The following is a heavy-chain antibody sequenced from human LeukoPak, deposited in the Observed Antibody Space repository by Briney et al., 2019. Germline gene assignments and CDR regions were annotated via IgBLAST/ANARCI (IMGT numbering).Heavy chain of an antibody. CDR1: GGSISSSSYY. CDR3: ARGDGGYNYSDY. Sequence: SETLSLTCTVSGGSISSSSYYWGWVGQPPGKGLEWIASIYYSGSTYYNPSLKSRVTISVDTSKNQFSLKLSSVTAADTDVYYCARGDGGYNYSDYWGQGTLVTVSS. J-gene: IGHJ4*02. V-gene: IGHV4-39*01. CDR2: IYYSGST. D-gene: IGHD5-24*01.